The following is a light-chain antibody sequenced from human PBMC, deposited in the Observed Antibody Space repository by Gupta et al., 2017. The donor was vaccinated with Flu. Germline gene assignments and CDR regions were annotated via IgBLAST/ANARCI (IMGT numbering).Light chain of an antibody. CDR2: KAS. J-gene: IGKJ3*01. V-gene: IGKV1-5*03. CDR1: QTVNSW. Sequence: DIQITHSPSTLSASVGDRVTITCRASQTVNSWLAWYQQKPGKAPQLLIYKASNLESGVPPRFSGSGSETEFTLTISSLQPEDSATYYCQQYNSYSEFTFGHGTKVDIK. CDR3: QQYNSYSEFT.